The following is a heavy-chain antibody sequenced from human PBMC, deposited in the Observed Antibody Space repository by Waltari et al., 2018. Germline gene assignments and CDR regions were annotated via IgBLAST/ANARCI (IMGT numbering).Heavy chain of an antibody. CDR2: VEPEDGET. CDR3: ATILEAGTHDAFDI. CDR1: GYTLTELS. V-gene: IGHV1-24*01. Sequence: QVQLVQSGAEVKKPGASVKVSCKVSGYTLTELSMHWVRQAPGKGLEWMGGVEPEDGETIYAQKFQGRVTMTEDTSTDTAYMELSSLRSEDTAVYYCATILEAGTHDAFDIWGQGTMVTVSS. D-gene: IGHD6-19*01. J-gene: IGHJ3*02.